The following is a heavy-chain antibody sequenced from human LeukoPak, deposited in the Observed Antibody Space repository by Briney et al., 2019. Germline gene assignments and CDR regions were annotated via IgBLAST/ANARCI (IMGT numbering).Heavy chain of an antibody. D-gene: IGHD1-26*01. CDR2: IYLSEIT. CDR1: GGSVSSYY. V-gene: IGHV4-4*07. J-gene: IGHJ6*03. Sequence: SEALALPFTVAGGSVSSYYWRWIRAPAGGGLEWIGRIYLSEITNYNPTLRSRVTMSIDTSKDQFSLKLSSVTAADTAFYYCARVVGANEYMDVWGKGTTVTVSS. CDR3: ARVVGANEYMDV.